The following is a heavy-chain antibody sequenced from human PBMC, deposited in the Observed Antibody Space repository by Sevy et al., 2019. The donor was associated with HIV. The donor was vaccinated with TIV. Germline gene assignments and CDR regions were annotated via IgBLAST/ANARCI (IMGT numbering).Heavy chain of an antibody. J-gene: IGHJ4*02. Sequence: GGSLRLSCTASGFTFSSYWMAWVCQAPGKGLEWVANINQDGSEKYYLDSVKGRFTISRDNAKNSLYLQMNSLRAEDTAVYYCARGGSLFAYWGQGTLVTVSS. CDR1: GFTFSSYW. CDR3: ARGGSLFAY. CDR2: INQDGSEK. V-gene: IGHV3-7*03. D-gene: IGHD3-16*01.